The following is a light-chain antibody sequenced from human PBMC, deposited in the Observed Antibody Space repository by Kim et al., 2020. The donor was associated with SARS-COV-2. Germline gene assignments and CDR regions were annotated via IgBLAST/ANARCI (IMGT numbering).Light chain of an antibody. J-gene: IGLJ1*01. CDR2: GNN. CDR1: SRRNYY. CDR3: NSRDTTGNHHVV. Sequence: SSELTQDPAVSVALGQTVRITCQGDSRRNYYASWYQQKPGQAPLLVIFGNNDRPSGIPDRFSGYRSENTASLTITGAQAEDEADYYCNSRDTTGNHHVVF. V-gene: IGLV3-19*01.